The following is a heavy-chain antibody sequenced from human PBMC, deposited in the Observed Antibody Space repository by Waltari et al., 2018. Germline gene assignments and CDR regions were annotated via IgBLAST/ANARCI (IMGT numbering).Heavy chain of an antibody. CDR1: GVTVSSNY. Sequence: EVQLVESGGGLVQPGGSRRRSCAASGVTVSSNYLRWVRQAPGKGLEWVSVIYSGGSTYYADSVKGRFTISRHNSKNTLYLQMNSLRAEDTAVYYCARDTAWLYFQHWGQGTLVTVSS. J-gene: IGHJ1*01. V-gene: IGHV3-53*04. D-gene: IGHD6-19*01. CDR2: IYSGGST. CDR3: ARDTAWLYFQH.